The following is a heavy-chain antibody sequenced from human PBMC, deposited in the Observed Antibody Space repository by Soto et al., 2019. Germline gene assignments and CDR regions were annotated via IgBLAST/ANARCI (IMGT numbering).Heavy chain of an antibody. Sequence: PSETLSLTCAVSGGTISSGGYYWSWIRQPPGKGLEWIGEINHSGSTNYNPSLKSRVTISVDTSKNQFSLKLSSVTAADTAVYYCARGTQYYYGSGSYPRFLDVWGQGTTVTVSS. J-gene: IGHJ6*02. D-gene: IGHD3-10*01. V-gene: IGHV4-34*01. CDR3: ARGTQYYYGSGSYPRFLDV. CDR2: INHSGST. CDR1: GGTISSGGYY.